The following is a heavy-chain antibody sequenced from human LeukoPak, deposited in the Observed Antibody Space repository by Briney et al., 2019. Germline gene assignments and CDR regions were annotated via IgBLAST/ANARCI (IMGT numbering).Heavy chain of an antibody. CDR1: GYTFTSYG. J-gene: IGHJ5*02. CDR3: ARDRPYYDILREFDP. CDR2: ISAYNGNT. Sequence: ASVKVSCKASGYTFTSYGISWVRQAPGQGFEWMGWISAYNGNTNYAQKFQGRVAMTTDTSTSTAYMELRSLRSDDTAVYYCARDRPYYDILREFDPWGQGTLVTVSS. V-gene: IGHV1-18*01. D-gene: IGHD3-9*01.